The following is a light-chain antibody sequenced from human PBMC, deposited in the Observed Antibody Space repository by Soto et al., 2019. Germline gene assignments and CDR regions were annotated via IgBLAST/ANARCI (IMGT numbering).Light chain of an antibody. CDR2: EVS. V-gene: IGLV2-14*01. CDR3: YSHTPSSTPFWV. J-gene: IGLJ3*02. Sequence: QSALTQPASVSGSPGQSITISCTGTSSDVGGHNYVSWYQQHPGKAPKLMIYEVSHRPSGVSNRFSGSKSGNTASLTISGLQAEDEADYYCYSHTPSSTPFWVFGGGTKHTVL. CDR1: SSDVGGHNY.